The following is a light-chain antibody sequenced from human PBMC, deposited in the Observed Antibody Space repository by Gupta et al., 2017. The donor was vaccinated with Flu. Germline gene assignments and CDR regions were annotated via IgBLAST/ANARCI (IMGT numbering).Light chain of an antibody. CDR3: QSYDSSLSGSV. V-gene: IGLV1-40*01. Sequence: QSVLTQPPSVSGAPGQRVPISCTGTSSNIGAGFDVHWYQQLPGTAPKPVIFANTNRPSGVPDRFSGSKSDTSASLAITGLQADDEADYYCQSYDSSLSGSVFGGGTKLTV. J-gene: IGLJ2*01. CDR1: SSNIGAGFD. CDR2: ANT.